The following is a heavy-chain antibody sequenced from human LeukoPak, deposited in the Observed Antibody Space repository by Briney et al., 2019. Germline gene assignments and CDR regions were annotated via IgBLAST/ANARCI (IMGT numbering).Heavy chain of an antibody. V-gene: IGHV4-4*07. CDR2: IYTSGST. CDR1: GGSMSSYS. J-gene: IGHJ5*02. CDR3: ARDSRNPWGHNWFDR. Sequence: SETLSLTCTVSGGSMSSYSWSWIRQPAGKGLEWIGRIYTSGSTNYNPSLKSRVTMSVDTSKNQFSLKLSSVTAADTAVYYCARDSRNPWGHNWFDRWGRGTLVTVSS. D-gene: IGHD7-27*01.